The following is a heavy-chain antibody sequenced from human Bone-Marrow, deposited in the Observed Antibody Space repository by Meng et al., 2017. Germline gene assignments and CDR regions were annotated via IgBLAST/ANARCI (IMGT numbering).Heavy chain of an antibody. CDR3: ASATIYSGYSYAFYYYYGMDV. J-gene: IGHJ6*02. Sequence: GESLKISCAASGFTFSSYAMHWVRQAPGKGLEWVAVISYDGSNKYYADSVKGRFTISRDNAKNSLYLQMNSLRAEDTAVYYCASATIYSGYSYAFYYYYGMDVWGQGTTVTVSS. V-gene: IGHV3-30*07. CDR2: ISYDGSNK. CDR1: GFTFSSYA. D-gene: IGHD5-18*01.